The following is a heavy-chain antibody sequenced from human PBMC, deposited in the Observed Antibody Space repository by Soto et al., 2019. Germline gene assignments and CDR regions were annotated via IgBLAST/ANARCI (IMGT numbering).Heavy chain of an antibody. V-gene: IGHV4-39*01. CDR3: ARHYYGSGSLINWFDP. CDR2: IYYSGST. J-gene: IGHJ5*02. Sequence: SETLSLTCTVSGGSISSSSYYWGWISQPPGKGLEWIGSIYYSGSTYYNPSLKSRVTISVDTSKNQFSLKLSSVTAADTAVYYCARHYYGSGSLINWFDPWGQGTLVTVSS. D-gene: IGHD3-10*01. CDR1: GGSISSSSYY.